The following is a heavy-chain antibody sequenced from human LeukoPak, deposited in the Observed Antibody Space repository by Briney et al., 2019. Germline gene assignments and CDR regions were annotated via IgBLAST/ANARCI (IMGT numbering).Heavy chain of an antibody. CDR3: ARTPDADRKRITIFGVVIINYFDY. V-gene: IGHV3-23*01. J-gene: IGHJ4*02. D-gene: IGHD3-3*01. CDR2: VSGGGGST. Sequence: GGSLRLSCAASGFTFSSYAMTWVRQAPGKGLEWVSGVSGGGGSTYYADSVKGRFTISRDNSKNTLSLQMSSLRAEDTAVYYCARTPDADRKRITIFGVVIINYFDYWGQGTLVTVSS. CDR1: GFTFSSYA.